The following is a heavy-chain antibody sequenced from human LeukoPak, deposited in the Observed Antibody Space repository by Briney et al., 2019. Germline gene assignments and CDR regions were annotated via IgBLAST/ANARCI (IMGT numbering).Heavy chain of an antibody. V-gene: IGHV1-2*02. CDR1: GYTFTGYY. D-gene: IGHD6-13*01. CDR3: ARDQGSSSWYYFHY. J-gene: IGHJ4*02. Sequence: ASVNVSCKASGYTFTGYYMHGVGQAPGQGLEGVGWINTNSGRTDYAQTFQGRVHMTRDTSISTAYMALTRLRSDDTAVYYCARDQGSSSWYYFHYWGQGTLLRVSS. CDR2: INTNSGRT.